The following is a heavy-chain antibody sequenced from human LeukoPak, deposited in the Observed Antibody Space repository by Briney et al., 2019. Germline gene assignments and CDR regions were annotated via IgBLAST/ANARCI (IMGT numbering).Heavy chain of an antibody. J-gene: IGHJ4*02. CDR1: AFTFNSYG. D-gene: IGHD2-15*01. CDR2: MSSSDDGR. Sequence: GGSLRLSCAASAFTFNSYGMSWVRQAPGKGLEWVSAMSSSDDGRYYAASVRGRFTISRDTSRSTLYLQMNSLRAEDAAVYYCAKAPVTSCRGAFCYPFDYWGQGTLVTVSS. V-gene: IGHV3-23*01. CDR3: AKAPVTSCRGAFCYPFDY.